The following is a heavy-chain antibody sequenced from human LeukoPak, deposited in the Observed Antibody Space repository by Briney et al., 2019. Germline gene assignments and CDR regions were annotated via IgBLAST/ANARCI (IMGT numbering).Heavy chain of an antibody. CDR3: ARHWGDYSGSYYHFDY. CDR2: ISYSGST. D-gene: IGHD1-26*01. J-gene: IGHJ4*02. Sequence: SETLSLTRTVSGGSISSYYWSWIRQPPGKGLEWIGYISYSGSTNYNPSLKSRVTISVDTSKNHFSLKLSSVTAADTAVYYCARHWGDYSGSYYHFDYWGQGTLVTVSS. V-gene: IGHV4-59*08. CDR1: GGSISSYY.